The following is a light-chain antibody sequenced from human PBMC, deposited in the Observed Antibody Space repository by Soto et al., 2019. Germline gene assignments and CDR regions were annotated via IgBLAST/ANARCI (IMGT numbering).Light chain of an antibody. CDR1: QDIGNL. CDR3: QQADSFPLT. V-gene: IGKV1-12*01. J-gene: IGKJ4*01. CDR2: FGS. Sequence: DIQMTQSPSSVSASVGDRVTLTCRASQDIGNLLAWYQQKPGKAPKLLIYFGSNLQTGFPSRFSGSGSGTDFTLTLSSLQPEDRATYYCQQADSFPLTFGRGTRVEIK.